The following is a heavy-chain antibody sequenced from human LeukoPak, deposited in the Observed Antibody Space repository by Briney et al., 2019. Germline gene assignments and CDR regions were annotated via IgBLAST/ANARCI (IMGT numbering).Heavy chain of an antibody. CDR1: RYTFTGYY. CDR3: ARDLVPDEYYFDY. J-gene: IGHJ4*02. CDR2: INPNSGGT. Sequence: ASVKVSCKASRYTFTGYYIHWVRQAPGQGLKWMGWINPNSGGTNYAQKFQGRVTMTRDTSISTAYMELSRLTSDDTAVYYCARDLVPDEYYFDYWGQGTLVTVSS. V-gene: IGHV1-2*02. D-gene: IGHD2-21*02.